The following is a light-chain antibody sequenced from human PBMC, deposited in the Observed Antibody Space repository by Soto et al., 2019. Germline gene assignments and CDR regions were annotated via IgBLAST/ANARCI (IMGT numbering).Light chain of an antibody. Sequence: QSVLTQSPSASGTPGQRVTISCSGSSSNIGKNIVNWYQQLPGTAPKLLIYSNNRRPSGVPDRFSGSKSGTTGSLAISGLQSEDEADYYCAVWDDSLNGWVFGGGTQLTVL. CDR3: AVWDDSLNGWV. J-gene: IGLJ3*02. V-gene: IGLV1-44*01. CDR1: SSNIGKNI. CDR2: SNN.